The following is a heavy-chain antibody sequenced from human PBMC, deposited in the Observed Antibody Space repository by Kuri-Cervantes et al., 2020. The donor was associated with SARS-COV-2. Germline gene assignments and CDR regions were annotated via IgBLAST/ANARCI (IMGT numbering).Heavy chain of an antibody. D-gene: IGHD3-3*01. CDR1: GGSLSSGGYY. V-gene: IGHV4-30-2*01. CDR3: ARSVNDFWSGYAVSLSTNYFDY. CDR2: IYHSGST. Sequence: SCTVSGGSLSSGGYYWSWIRQPPGKGLEWIGYIYHSGSTYHNPSLKSRVTISVDTSKNQFSLKLSSVTAADTAVYYCARSVNDFWSGYAVSLSTNYFDYWGQGTLVTVSS. J-gene: IGHJ4*02.